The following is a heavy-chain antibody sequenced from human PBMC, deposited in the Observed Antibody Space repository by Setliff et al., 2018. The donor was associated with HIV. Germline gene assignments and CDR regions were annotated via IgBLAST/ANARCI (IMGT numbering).Heavy chain of an antibody. Sequence: GGSLRLSCAASGFTFTNYAMHWVRQAPGKGLEWVAVLSYDGNHYYYADSVKGRFSISRDNSKNTLFLQMNNLRPGDTAVYYCAKDFATVVGAMEYYFDYWGQGTLVTVSS. CDR1: GFTFTNYA. J-gene: IGHJ4*02. V-gene: IGHV3-30*14. CDR2: LSYDGNHY. CDR3: AKDFATVVGAMEYYFDY. D-gene: IGHD1-26*01.